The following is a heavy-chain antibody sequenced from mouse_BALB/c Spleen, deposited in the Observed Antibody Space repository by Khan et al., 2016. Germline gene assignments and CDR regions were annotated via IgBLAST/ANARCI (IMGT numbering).Heavy chain of an antibody. V-gene: IGHV2-6-7*01. Sequence: VELVESGPGLVAPSQSLSITCTVSGFSLTGYGVNWVRQPPGKGLEWLGMIWGDGSTDYNSALKSRLSISKDNSKSQVFLKMNSLQTDDTARYYCTRELGHYAMDYWGQGTSVTVSS. D-gene: IGHD4-1*01. J-gene: IGHJ4*01. CDR2: IWGDGST. CDR1: GFSLTGYG. CDR3: TRELGHYAMDY.